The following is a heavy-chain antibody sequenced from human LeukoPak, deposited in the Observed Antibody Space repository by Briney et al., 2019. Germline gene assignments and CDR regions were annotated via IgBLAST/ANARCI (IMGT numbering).Heavy chain of an antibody. CDR1: GFTVSSNF. V-gene: IGHV3-53*01. J-gene: IGHJ4*02. D-gene: IGHD3-22*01. Sequence: GGSLRLSCAASGFTVSSNFMSWVRQAPGKGPEWVSVIYSGGSTYYADSVKGRFTISRDNAKNSLYLQMNSLRAEDTAVYYCARDFGTYYYDSSGYSIDYWGQGTLVTVSS. CDR2: IYSGGST. CDR3: ARDFGTYYYDSSGYSIDY.